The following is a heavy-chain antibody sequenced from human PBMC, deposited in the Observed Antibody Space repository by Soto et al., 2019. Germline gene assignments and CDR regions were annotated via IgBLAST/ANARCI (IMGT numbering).Heavy chain of an antibody. V-gene: IGHV1-3*01. Sequence: VASVKVSCKASGYTFTSYAMHWVRQAPGQRLEWMGWINAGNGNTKYSQKFQGRVTITRDTSASTAYMELSSLRSEDTAVYYCARVTLSLRLWYFDYWGQGTLVTVSS. CDR1: GYTFTSYA. J-gene: IGHJ4*02. CDR2: INAGNGNT. D-gene: IGHD2-21*02. CDR3: ARVTLSLRLWYFDY.